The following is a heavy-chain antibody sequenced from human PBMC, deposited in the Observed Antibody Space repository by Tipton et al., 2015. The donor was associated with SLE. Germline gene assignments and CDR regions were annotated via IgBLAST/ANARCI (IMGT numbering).Heavy chain of an antibody. D-gene: IGHD2-15*01. CDR3: ARVYCSGGSCLNWFDP. V-gene: IGHV4-61*05. Sequence: TLSLTCTVSGGSISSSSYYWSWIRQPPGKGLEWIGYIYYSGSTNYNPSLKSRVTISVDRSKNQFSLKLSSVTAADTAVYYCARVYCSGGSCLNWFDPWGQGTLVTVSS. CDR2: IYYSGST. CDR1: GGSISSSSYY. J-gene: IGHJ5*02.